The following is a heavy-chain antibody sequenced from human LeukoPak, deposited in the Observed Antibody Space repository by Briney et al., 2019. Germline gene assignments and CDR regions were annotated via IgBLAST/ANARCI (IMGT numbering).Heavy chain of an antibody. J-gene: IGHJ4*02. D-gene: IGHD3-10*01. CDR1: GYTFTSSD. Sequence: ASVRVSCKASGYTFTSSDINWVRQAAGQGLEWMGWVNPNSGHSGSAQKFQGRVTMTRNTSISTAYMELSSLRSEDTAVYYCARGARYYYGSGSYVDYWGQGTLVTVSS. V-gene: IGHV1-8*01. CDR2: VNPNSGHS. CDR3: ARGARYYYGSGSYVDY.